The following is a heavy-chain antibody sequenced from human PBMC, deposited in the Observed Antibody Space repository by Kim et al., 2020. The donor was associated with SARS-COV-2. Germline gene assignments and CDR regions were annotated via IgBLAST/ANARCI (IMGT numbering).Heavy chain of an antibody. CDR3: ARDRNYYDSSGYYYYYYG. V-gene: IGHV3-33*05. J-gene: IGHJ6*01. CDR1: GFTFSSYG. D-gene: IGHD3-22*01. Sequence: GGSLRLSCAASGFTFSSYGMHWVRQAPGKGLEWVAVISYDGSNKYYADSVKGRFTISRDNSKNTLYLQMNSLRAEDTAVYYCARDRNYYDSSGYYYYYYG. CDR2: ISYDGSNK.